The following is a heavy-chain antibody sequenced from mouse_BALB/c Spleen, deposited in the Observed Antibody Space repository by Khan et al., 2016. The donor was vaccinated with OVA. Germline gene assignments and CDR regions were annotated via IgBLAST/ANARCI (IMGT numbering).Heavy chain of an antibody. CDR1: GFSLTNYG. CDR2: IWSDGST. V-gene: IGHV2-6-1*01. J-gene: IGHJ4*01. D-gene: IGHD2-4*01. CDR3: ARQAYYHDDTLDY. Sequence: QVQLQQSGPGLVAPSQSLSITCTISGFSLTNYGVHWVRQPPGKGLEWLVVIWSDGSTTYNSALKSRLTISKDNSKSQVFLKMNSLQTDDTAVYFCARQAYYHDDTLDYWGQGTSVTVSA.